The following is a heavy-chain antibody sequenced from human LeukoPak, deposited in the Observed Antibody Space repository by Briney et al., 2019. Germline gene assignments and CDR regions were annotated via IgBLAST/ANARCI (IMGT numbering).Heavy chain of an antibody. Sequence: PSETLSLTCTVSGGSISSHYWSWIRQPPGKGLEWIGEINHSGSTNYNPSLKSRVTISVDTSKNQFSLKLSSVTAADTAVYYCARATHYDFWSGYYPFDYWGQGTLVTVSS. CDR2: INHSGST. CDR1: GGSISSHY. D-gene: IGHD3-3*01. V-gene: IGHV4-34*01. J-gene: IGHJ4*02. CDR3: ARATHYDFWSGYYPFDY.